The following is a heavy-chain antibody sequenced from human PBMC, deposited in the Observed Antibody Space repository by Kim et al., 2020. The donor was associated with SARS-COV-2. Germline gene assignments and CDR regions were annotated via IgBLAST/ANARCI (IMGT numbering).Heavy chain of an antibody. CDR1: GFTFSSYG. D-gene: IGHD3-22*01. Sequence: GGSLRLSCAASGFTFSSYGMHWVRQAPGKGLEWVAVISYDGSNKYYADSVKGRFTISRDNSKNTLYLQMNSLRAEDTAVYYCARQHYYDSSGYYDYYYGMDVWGQGTTVTVSS. V-gene: IGHV3-33*05. CDR2: ISYDGSNK. CDR3: ARQHYYDSSGYYDYYYGMDV. J-gene: IGHJ6*02.